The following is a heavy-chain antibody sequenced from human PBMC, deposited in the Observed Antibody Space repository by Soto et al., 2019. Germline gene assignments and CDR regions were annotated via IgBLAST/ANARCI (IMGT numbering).Heavy chain of an antibody. CDR3: ARGGPTGGSYKFKWFDP. D-gene: IGHD2-15*01. CDR1: GGSISSGDFY. Sequence: SETLSLTCTVSGGSISSGDFYWSWIRQPPGRGLEGIVYISYSGNTYYNTSLKSRVTISVSTTKNQFSLRLSSVTAADTDVYYCARGGPTGGSYKFKWFDPWGQGTLVTVFS. V-gene: IGHV4-30-4*01. J-gene: IGHJ5*02. CDR2: ISYSGNT.